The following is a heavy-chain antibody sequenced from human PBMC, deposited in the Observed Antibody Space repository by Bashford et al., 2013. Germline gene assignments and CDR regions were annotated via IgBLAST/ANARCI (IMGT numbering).Heavy chain of an antibody. V-gene: IGHV3-48*04. J-gene: IGHJ3*02. D-gene: IGHD6-19*01. CDR2: ISSSSSTI. Sequence: GGSLRLSCAASGFTFSSYSMNWVRQAPGKGLEWVSYISSSSSTIYYADSVKGRFTISRDNAKNSLYLQMNSLRAEDTAVYYCATINSGWYHDAFDIWGQGTMVTVS. CDR1: GFTFSSYS. CDR3: ATINSGWYHDAFDI.